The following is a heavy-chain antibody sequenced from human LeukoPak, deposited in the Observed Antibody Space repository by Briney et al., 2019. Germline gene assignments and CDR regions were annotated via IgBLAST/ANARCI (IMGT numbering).Heavy chain of an antibody. V-gene: IGHV1-2*02. CDR2: INPNSGGT. J-gene: IGHJ4*02. CDR3: ARVQISGNVPHY. CDR1: GYTFTGYY. Sequence: ASVKVSCKASGYTFTGYYMHWVRQAPGQGLEWMGWINPNSGGTNYAQKFQGRVTMTRDTSISTAYMELSRLRSDDTAVYYCARVQISGNVPHYWGQGTLVTVSS. D-gene: IGHD3-10*01.